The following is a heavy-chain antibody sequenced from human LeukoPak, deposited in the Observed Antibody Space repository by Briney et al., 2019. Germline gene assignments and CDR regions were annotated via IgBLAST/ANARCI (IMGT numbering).Heavy chain of an antibody. CDR1: GYTFTSYY. CDR2: INPSGGST. J-gene: IGHJ4*02. Sequence: ASVKVSCKASGYTFTSYYMHWVRQAPGQGLEWMGIINPSGGSTSCAQKFQGRVTMTRDTSTSTVYMELSSLRSEDTAVYYCAGSGYYYGGLTDWGQGTLVTVSS. CDR3: AGSGYYYGGLTD. D-gene: IGHD3-22*01. V-gene: IGHV1-46*01.